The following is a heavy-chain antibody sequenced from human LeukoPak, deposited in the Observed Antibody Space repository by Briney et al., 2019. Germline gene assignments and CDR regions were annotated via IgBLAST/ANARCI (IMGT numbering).Heavy chain of an antibody. Sequence: SQTLSLTCTVSGGSISSGGYYWSWIRQHPGKGLEWIGYIYYSGSTYYNPSLKSRVTISVDTSKNQFSLKLSSVTAADTAVYYCASIVVVPAAGRYYYYYGMDVWGQGTTVTVSS. CDR3: ASIVVVPAAGRYYYYYGMDV. CDR2: IYYSGST. CDR1: GGSISSGGYY. D-gene: IGHD2-2*01. J-gene: IGHJ6*02. V-gene: IGHV4-31*03.